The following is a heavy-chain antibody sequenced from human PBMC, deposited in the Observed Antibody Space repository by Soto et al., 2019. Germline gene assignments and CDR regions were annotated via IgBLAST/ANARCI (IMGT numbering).Heavy chain of an antibody. CDR2: ISGSGGST. CDR3: ATHHYYDSSGYLDY. D-gene: IGHD3-22*01. Sequence: PGGSLRLSCAASGFTFSSYAMSWVRQAPGKGLEWVSAISGSGGSTYYADSVKGRFTISRDNSKNTLYLQMNSLRAEDTAVYYCATHHYYDSSGYLDYWGQGTLVTVSS. J-gene: IGHJ4*02. V-gene: IGHV3-23*01. CDR1: GFTFSSYA.